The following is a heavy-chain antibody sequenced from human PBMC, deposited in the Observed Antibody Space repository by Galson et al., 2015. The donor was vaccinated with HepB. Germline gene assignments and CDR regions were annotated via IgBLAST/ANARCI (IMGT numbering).Heavy chain of an antibody. CDR1: GFIFGDYT. Sequence: SLRLSCAASGFIFGDYTMHWVRQVPGKGLEWVSRISWNSGNIGYADSVKGRFTISRDNAENSLTLQMDSLTAEDTALYYCVKDMGHGDYGWAFDVWGQGTMVIVSS. CDR2: ISWNSGNI. CDR3: VKDMGHGDYGWAFDV. V-gene: IGHV3-9*01. D-gene: IGHD4-17*01. J-gene: IGHJ3*01.